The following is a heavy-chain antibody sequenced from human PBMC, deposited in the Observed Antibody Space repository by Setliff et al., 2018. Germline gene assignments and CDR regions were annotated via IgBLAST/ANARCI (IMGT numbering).Heavy chain of an antibody. J-gene: IGHJ6*02. CDR3: ARGPRVWVRDGMDV. V-gene: IGHV3-7*01. CDR1: GFTFRSYW. Sequence: GGSLRLSCAASGFTFRSYWMSWVRQAPGKGLEWVANIKKDGSIKYYLDSVRGRFTISRDNAENSLTMQMNSLRVEDTAVYYCARGPRVWVRDGMDVWGQGTTVTVSS. CDR2: IKKDGSIK. D-gene: IGHD3-16*01.